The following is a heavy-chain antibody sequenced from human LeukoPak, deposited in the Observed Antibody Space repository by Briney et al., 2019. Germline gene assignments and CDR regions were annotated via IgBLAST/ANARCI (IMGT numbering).Heavy chain of an antibody. CDR1: GGSISSYY. CDR2: IYYSGST. CDR3: AREGLQKPYYYYYMDV. Sequence: SETLSLTCTVSGGSISSYYWSWLRQPPGKGLEWIGYIYYSGSTNYNPSLKSRVTISVDTSKNQFSLKLSSVTAADTAVYYCAREGLQKPYYYYYMDVWGKGTTVTVSS. J-gene: IGHJ6*03. V-gene: IGHV4-59*01. D-gene: IGHD4-11*01.